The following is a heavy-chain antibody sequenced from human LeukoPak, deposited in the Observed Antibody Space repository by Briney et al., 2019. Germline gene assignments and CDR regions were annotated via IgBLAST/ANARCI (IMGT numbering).Heavy chain of an antibody. J-gene: IGHJ4*02. CDR1: GFTFSSYS. CDR2: ISTSSSYI. CDR3: ARERGLWFGELSAFDY. D-gene: IGHD3-10*01. Sequence: GGSLRLSCAASGFTFSSYSVNWVRQAPGKGLEWVSSISTSSSYIYYADSVKGRFTISRDNAKNSLYLQMNSLRAEDTAAYYCARERGLWFGELSAFDYWGQGTLVTVSS. V-gene: IGHV3-21*06.